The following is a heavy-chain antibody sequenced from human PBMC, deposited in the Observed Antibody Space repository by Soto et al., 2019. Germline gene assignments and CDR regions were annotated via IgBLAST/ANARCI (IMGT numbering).Heavy chain of an antibody. Sequence: PGESLKISCKGSGYSFTSYWIGWVRQMPGKGLGWMGIIYPGDSDTRYSPSFEGQVTISADKSISTAYLQWSSLKASDTAMYYCARLALVRGVISYFDYWGQGTMVTVSS. CDR2: IYPGDSDT. D-gene: IGHD3-10*01. CDR1: GYSFTSYW. J-gene: IGHJ4*02. CDR3: ARLALVRGVISYFDY. V-gene: IGHV5-51*01.